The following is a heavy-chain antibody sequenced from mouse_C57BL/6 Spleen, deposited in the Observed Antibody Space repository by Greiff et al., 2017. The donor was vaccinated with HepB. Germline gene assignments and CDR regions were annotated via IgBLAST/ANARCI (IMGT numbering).Heavy chain of an antibody. J-gene: IGHJ2*01. CDR1: GYAFSSYW. Sequence: VKLVESGAELVKPGASVKISCKASGYAFSSYWMNWVKQRPGKGLEWIGQIYPGDGDTNYNGKFKGKATLTADKSSSTAYMQLSSLTSEDSAVYFCARSALLWYLDYWGQGTTLTVSS. D-gene: IGHD2-1*01. V-gene: IGHV1-80*01. CDR3: ARSALLWYLDY. CDR2: IYPGDGDT.